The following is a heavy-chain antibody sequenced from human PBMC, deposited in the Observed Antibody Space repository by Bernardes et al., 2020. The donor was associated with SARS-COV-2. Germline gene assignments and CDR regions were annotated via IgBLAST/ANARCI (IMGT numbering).Heavy chain of an antibody. V-gene: IGHV1-69*13. D-gene: IGHD1-7*01. CDR1: GGTFSSYA. CDR3: ARAWTGTTFRYYYYGMDV. J-gene: IGHJ6*02. CDR2: IIPIFGTA. Sequence: SVKVSCKASGGTFSSYAISWVRQAPGQGLEWMGGIIPIFGTANYAQKFQGRVTITADESTSTAYMELSSLRSEDTAVYYCARAWTGTTFRYYYYGMDVWGQGTTVTVSS.